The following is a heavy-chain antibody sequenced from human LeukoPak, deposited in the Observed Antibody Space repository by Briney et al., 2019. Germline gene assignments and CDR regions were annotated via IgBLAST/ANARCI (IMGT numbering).Heavy chain of an antibody. CDR1: GPTFNRDW. CDR2: IKPDESRI. Sequence: GGSLRLSCTNSGPTFNRDWMGWLRQAPGKGLEWLAHIKPDESRIFYADSVKGRFALSRDNAKNSVHLQMNSLRAEDTAVYFCARLNLWETSNAFDIWGQGTMVTVSS. D-gene: IGHD1-26*01. J-gene: IGHJ3*02. CDR3: ARLNLWETSNAFDI. V-gene: IGHV3-7*03.